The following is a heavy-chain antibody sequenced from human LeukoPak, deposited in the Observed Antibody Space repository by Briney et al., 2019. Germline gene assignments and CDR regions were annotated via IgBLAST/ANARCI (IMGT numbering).Heavy chain of an antibody. V-gene: IGHV3-23*01. J-gene: IGHJ4*02. CDR3: AKEYYYDSSGYSDY. D-gene: IGHD3-22*01. Sequence: GGSLRLSCAASGFTFSSYAMSWVRQALGKGLEWVSAISGSGGSTYYADSVKGRFTISRDNSKNTLYLQMNSLRAEDTAVYYCAKEYYYDSSGYSDYWGQGTLVTVSS. CDR2: ISGSGGST. CDR1: GFTFSSYA.